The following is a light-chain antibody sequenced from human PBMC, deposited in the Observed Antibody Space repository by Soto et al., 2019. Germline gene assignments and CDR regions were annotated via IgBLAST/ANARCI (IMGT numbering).Light chain of an antibody. J-gene: IGKJ1*01. CDR2: GAS. CDR1: QSVSSN. Sequence: EIVMTQSPATLSVSPGERATLSCRASQSVSSNLAWYQQKPGQAPRLLIYGASTRATGIPARFSGSGSGTEFTLTISSLQFEDFAVYYCRQYNNWPRTFGQGTKLDI. V-gene: IGKV3-15*01. CDR3: RQYNNWPRT.